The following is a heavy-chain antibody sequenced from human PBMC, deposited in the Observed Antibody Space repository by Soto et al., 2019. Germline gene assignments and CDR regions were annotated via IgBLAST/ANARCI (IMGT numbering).Heavy chain of an antibody. Sequence: SETLSLTCAVSGGSISSGGYSWSWIRQPPGKGLEWIGYIYHSGSTYYNPSLKSRVTISVDRSKNQFSLKLSSVTAEDTAVYYCARAKDYYGSGSYRGVNWFDPWGQGTLVTVSS. D-gene: IGHD3-10*01. CDR3: ARAKDYYGSGSYRGVNWFDP. V-gene: IGHV4-30-2*01. CDR1: GGSISSGGYS. CDR2: IYHSGST. J-gene: IGHJ5*02.